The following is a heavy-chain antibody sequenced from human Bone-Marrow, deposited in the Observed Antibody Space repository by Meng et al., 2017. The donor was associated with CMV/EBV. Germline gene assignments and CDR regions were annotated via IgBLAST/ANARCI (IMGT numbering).Heavy chain of an antibody. CDR2: IKQDGSEK. J-gene: IGHJ6*02. CDR3: ARDSPGYYDFWSGYYDWGVTFPYYYGMDV. V-gene: IGHV3-7*01. D-gene: IGHD3-3*01. CDR1: GFTFSSYW. Sequence: GESLKISCAASGFTFSSYWMSWVRQAPGKGLEWVANIKQDGSEKYYVDSVKGRFTISRDNAKNSLYLQMNSLRAEDTAVYYCARDSPGYYDFWSGYYDWGVTFPYYYGMDVWGQGTTVTVSS.